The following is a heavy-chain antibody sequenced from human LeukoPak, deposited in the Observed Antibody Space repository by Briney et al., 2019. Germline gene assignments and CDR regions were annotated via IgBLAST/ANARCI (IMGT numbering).Heavy chain of an antibody. CDR1: GFTFSSYA. D-gene: IGHD3-3*01. Sequence: GGSLRLSCAASGFTFSSYAMHWVRQAPGKGLEWVAVISYDGSNKYYADSVKGRFTISRDNSKNTLYLQMNSLGAEDTAVYYCARDPGFWPWGQGTLVTVSS. J-gene: IGHJ4*02. CDR2: ISYDGSNK. V-gene: IGHV3-30*01. CDR3: ARDPGFWP.